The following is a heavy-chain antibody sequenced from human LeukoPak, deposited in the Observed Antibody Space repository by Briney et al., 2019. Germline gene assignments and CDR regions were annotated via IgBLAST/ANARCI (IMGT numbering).Heavy chain of an antibody. Sequence: GGSLRLSCAASTFSFSSYAMSWVRQAPGKGLEWVSRIKSDGSTNYADSVKGRFTISRDNAKDTVSLQMNSLRAEDTGVYYCARAPAEIGGYYPEYFRHWGQGTLVTVSS. CDR1: TFSFSSYA. V-gene: IGHV3-74*01. CDR3: ARAPAEIGGYYPEYFRH. D-gene: IGHD3-22*01. CDR2: IKSDGST. J-gene: IGHJ1*01.